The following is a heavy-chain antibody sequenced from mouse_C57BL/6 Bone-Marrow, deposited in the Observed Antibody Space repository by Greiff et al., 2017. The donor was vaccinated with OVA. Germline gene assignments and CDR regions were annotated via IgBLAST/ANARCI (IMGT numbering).Heavy chain of an antibody. D-gene: IGHD1-1*01. V-gene: IGHV1-69*01. CDR2: IDPSDSYT. Sequence: QVQLQQPGAELVMPGASVKLSCKASGYTFTSYWMHWVKQRPGQGLEWIGEIDPSDSYTNYNQKFKGKSTLTVDKSSSTAYMQLSSLTSEDSAVYYCATYGSSHGYFDVWGTGTTVTVSS. J-gene: IGHJ1*03. CDR3: ATYGSSHGYFDV. CDR1: GYTFTSYW.